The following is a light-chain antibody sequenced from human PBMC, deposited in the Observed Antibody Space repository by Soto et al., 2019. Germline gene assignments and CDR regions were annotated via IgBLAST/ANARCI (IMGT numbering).Light chain of an antibody. CDR1: QSVSNSY. Sequence: EIVLTQSPGTLSLSPGERATLSCRASQSVSNSYLAWYQQKPGQGPRLLIYGASSRATGIPDRFSGSGSGTDFTLTISRPEPEDFAVYYCQQYAGSPSTFGQGTKVEI. V-gene: IGKV3-20*01. J-gene: IGKJ1*01. CDR2: GAS. CDR3: QQYAGSPST.